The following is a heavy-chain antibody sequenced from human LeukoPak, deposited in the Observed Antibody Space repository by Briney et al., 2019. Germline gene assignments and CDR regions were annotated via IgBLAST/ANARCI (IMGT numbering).Heavy chain of an antibody. J-gene: IGHJ4*02. CDR1: GFIFSSYA. D-gene: IGHD3-22*01. CDR2: ISYDGSNK. CDR3: ARSGPVTYYYDSSGYQWGFEY. Sequence: GGSLRLSCAASGFIFSSYAMHWVRQAPGKGLEWVAVISYDGSNKYYADSVKGRFTVSRDNSENTLYLQMNSLRAEDTAVYYCARSGPVTYYYDSSGYQWGFEYWGQGTLVTVSS. V-gene: IGHV3-30*04.